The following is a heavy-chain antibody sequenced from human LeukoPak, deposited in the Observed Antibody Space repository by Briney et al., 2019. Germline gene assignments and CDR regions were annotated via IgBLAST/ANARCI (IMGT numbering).Heavy chain of an antibody. CDR1: GYTFTGYY. CDR2: INPNTAGT. D-gene: IGHD4-11*01. V-gene: IGHV1-2*02. Sequence: ASVKVSCKASGYTFTGYYFHWVRQAPGQGLEWMGWINPNTAGTNYAQKFLGGVTLTWDTSISTAYMELNRLTSDDTAVYYCATSAGDYRAGHYYYMGVWGNGTTVTVSS. J-gene: IGHJ6*03. CDR3: ATSAGDYRAGHYYYMGV.